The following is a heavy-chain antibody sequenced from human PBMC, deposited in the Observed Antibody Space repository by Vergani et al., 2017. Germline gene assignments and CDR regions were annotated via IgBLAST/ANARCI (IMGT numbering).Heavy chain of an antibody. CDR1: GFTFSSYG. CDR2: IRYDGSNK. J-gene: IGHJ4*02. Sequence: VQLVESGGGVVQPGGSLRLSCAASGFTFSSYGMHWVRQAPGKGLEWVAFIRYDGSNKYYADSVKGRFTISRDNSKNTLYLQMNSLRAEDTAVYYCALLGYCSGGSCFTQPFFDYWGQGTLVTVSS. CDR3: ALLGYCSGGSCFTQPFFDY. V-gene: IGHV3-30*02. D-gene: IGHD2-15*01.